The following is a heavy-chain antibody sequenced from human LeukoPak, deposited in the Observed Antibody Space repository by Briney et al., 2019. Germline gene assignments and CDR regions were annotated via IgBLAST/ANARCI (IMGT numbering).Heavy chain of an antibody. V-gene: IGHV3-30-3*01. CDR2: ISYDGSNK. D-gene: IGHD3-3*01. CDR1: GFTFSSYA. J-gene: IGHJ4*02. CDR3: ARLRFLEWLLFDY. Sequence: GGSLRLSCAASGFTFSSYAMHWVRQAPGKGLEWVAVISYDGSNKYYADSVKGRFTISRDNSKNTLYLQMNSLRAEDTAVYYCARLRFLEWLLFDYWGQGTLVTVSS.